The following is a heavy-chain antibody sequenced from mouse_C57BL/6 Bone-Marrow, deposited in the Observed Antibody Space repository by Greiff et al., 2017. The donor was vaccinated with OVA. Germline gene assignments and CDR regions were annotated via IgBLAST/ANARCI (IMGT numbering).Heavy chain of an antibody. CDR3: AKQGYYYGSFYYFDY. V-gene: IGHV1-61*01. CDR2: IYPSDSET. J-gene: IGHJ2*01. D-gene: IGHD1-1*01. Sequence: VQLQQPGAELVRPGSSVKLSCKASGYTFTSYWMDWVKQRPGQGLEWIGNIYPSDSETHYNQKFKDKATLTVDKSSSTAYMQLSSLTSEDSAVYYGAKQGYYYGSFYYFDYWGQGTTLTVSS. CDR1: GYTFTSYW.